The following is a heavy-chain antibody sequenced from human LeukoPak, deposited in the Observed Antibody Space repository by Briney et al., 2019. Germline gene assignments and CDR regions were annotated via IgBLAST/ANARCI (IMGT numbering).Heavy chain of an antibody. J-gene: IGHJ5*02. D-gene: IGHD2-15*01. CDR1: GGPISSGGYY. CDR3: ARDLTHGGSRDWFDP. V-gene: IGHV4-61*02. CDR2: IYTSGST. Sequence: PSQTLSLTCTASGGPISSGGYYWSWIRQHPGKGLEWIGRIYTSGSTNYNPSLKSRVTMSVDTSKNQFSLKLSSVTAADTAVYYCARDLTHGGSRDWFDPWGQGTLVTVSS.